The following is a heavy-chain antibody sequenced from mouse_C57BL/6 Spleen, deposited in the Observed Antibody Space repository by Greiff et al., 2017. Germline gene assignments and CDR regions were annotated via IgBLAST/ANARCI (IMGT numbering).Heavy chain of an antibody. V-gene: IGHV1-50*01. Sequence: VQLQQPGAELVKPGASVKLSCKASGYTFTSYWMQWVKQRPGQGLEWIGEIDPSDSYTNYNQKFKGKATLTVDTSSSPAYMQLSSLTSEDSAVYYCARSLYGNYEHYYAMDYWGQGTSVTVSS. CDR2: IDPSDSYT. D-gene: IGHD2-1*01. CDR3: ARSLYGNYEHYYAMDY. J-gene: IGHJ4*01. CDR1: GYTFTSYW.